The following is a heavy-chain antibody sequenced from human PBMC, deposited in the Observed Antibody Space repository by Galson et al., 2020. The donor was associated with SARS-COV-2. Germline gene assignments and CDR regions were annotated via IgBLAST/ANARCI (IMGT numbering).Heavy chain of an antibody. J-gene: IGHJ6*02. CDR3: ASDSSSWSPAGYGMDV. CDR2: IKQDGSEK. Sequence: GESLKISCAASGFTFSSYWMSWVRQAPGKGLEWVANIKQDGSEKYYVDSVKGRFTISRDNAKNSLYLQMNSLRAEDTAVYYCASDSSSWSPAGYGMDVWGQGTTVTVSS. V-gene: IGHV3-7*01. D-gene: IGHD6-13*01. CDR1: GFTFSSYW.